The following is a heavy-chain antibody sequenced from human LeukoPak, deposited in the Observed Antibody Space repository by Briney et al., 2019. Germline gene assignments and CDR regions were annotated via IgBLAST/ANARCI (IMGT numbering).Heavy chain of an antibody. Sequence: GGSLRLSCAASGFTFSSNWMHWVRQAPGKGLVGVSHISRDGSNIRYADSVKGRFTTSRDNAKNTLYLQMDSLRAEDTAVYYCARDQYGSTDYWGQGTLVTVSS. CDR3: ARDQYGSTDY. J-gene: IGHJ4*02. V-gene: IGHV3-74*01. CDR2: ISRDGSNI. CDR1: GFTFSSNW. D-gene: IGHD3-10*01.